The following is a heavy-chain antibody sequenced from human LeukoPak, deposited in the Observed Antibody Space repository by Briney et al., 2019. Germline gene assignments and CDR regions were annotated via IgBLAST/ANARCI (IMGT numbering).Heavy chain of an antibody. CDR3: ARLGDYYDSSGYFDAFDI. Sequence: HSETLSLTCTVSGGSISSSSYHWGWIRQPPGKGLEWIGTIYYGGSTYYNPSLKSRVTISVDTSKKQFSLKLTSVTAADAAVYYCARLGDYYDSSGYFDAFDIWGQGTMVTVFS. CDR2: IYYGGST. D-gene: IGHD3-22*01. V-gene: IGHV4-39*01. J-gene: IGHJ3*02. CDR1: GGSISSSSYH.